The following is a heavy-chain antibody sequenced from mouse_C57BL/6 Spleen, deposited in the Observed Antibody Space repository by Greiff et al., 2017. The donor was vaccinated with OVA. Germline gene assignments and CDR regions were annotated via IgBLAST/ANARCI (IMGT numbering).Heavy chain of an antibody. J-gene: IGHJ3*01. CDR1: GYTFTSYW. D-gene: IGHD1-1*01. CDR2: IYPGSGST. CDR3: ARHPYYYGSSPAWFAY. V-gene: IGHV1-55*01. Sequence: VQLQQPGAELVKPGASVKMSCKASGYTFTSYWITWVKQRPGQGLEWIGDIYPGSGSTNYNEKFKSKATLTVATSSSTAYMQLSSLTSEDSAVYYCARHPYYYGSSPAWFAYWGQGTLVTVSA.